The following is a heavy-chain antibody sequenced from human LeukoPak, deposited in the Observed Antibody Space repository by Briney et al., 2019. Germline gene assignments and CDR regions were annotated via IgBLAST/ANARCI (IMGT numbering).Heavy chain of an antibody. D-gene: IGHD3-3*01. Sequence: GGSLRLSCAASGFTFSSYAMSWVRQAPGKGLEWVSAISGSGGSTYYADSVKGRFTISRDNSKNTLYLQMNSLRAEDTAVYYCARDNDVSGHYTVFDYWRQGTLVTVSS. CDR2: ISGSGGST. CDR1: GFTFSSYA. V-gene: IGHV3-23*01. CDR3: ARDNDVSGHYTVFDY. J-gene: IGHJ4*02.